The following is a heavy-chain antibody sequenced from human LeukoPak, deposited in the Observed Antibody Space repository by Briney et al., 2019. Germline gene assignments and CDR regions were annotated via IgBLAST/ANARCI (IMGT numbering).Heavy chain of an antibody. CDR2: ISGSGGST. J-gene: IGHJ5*02. Sequence: GGSLRLSCAASGFTFSSYAMSWVRQAPGEGLEWVSAISGSGGSTYYADSVKGRFTISRDNSKNTLYLQMNSLRAEDTAVYYCAKTLSGSYSPNWFDPWGQGTLVTVSS. V-gene: IGHV3-23*01. D-gene: IGHD1-26*01. CDR3: AKTLSGSYSPNWFDP. CDR1: GFTFSSYA.